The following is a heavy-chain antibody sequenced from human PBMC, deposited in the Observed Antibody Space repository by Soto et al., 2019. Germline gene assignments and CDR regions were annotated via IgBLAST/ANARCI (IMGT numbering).Heavy chain of an antibody. D-gene: IGHD3-10*01. CDR2: ISWDGGST. J-gene: IGHJ6*02. V-gene: IGHV3-43*01. CDR3: AKDRIHITMVRGVISYGMDV. Sequence: GSLRLSCAASGFTFDNYTMHWVRQAPGKGLEWVSLISWDGGSTYYADSVKGRFTISRDNSKNSLYLQMNSLRTEDTALYYCAKDRIHITMVRGVISYGMDVWGQGTTVTVSS. CDR1: GFTFDNYT.